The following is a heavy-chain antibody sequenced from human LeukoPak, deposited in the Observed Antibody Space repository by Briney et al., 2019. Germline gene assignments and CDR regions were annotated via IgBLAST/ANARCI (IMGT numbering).Heavy chain of an antibody. Sequence: SVKVSCKASGGTFSSYAISWVRQAPGQGLEWMGGIIPIFGTANYAQKFQGRVTITTDESTSTAYKELSSLRSEDTAVYYCAREITGYYDSSGCFDYWGQGTLVTVSS. CDR1: GGTFSSYA. J-gene: IGHJ4*02. CDR3: AREITGYYDSSGCFDY. CDR2: IIPIFGTA. V-gene: IGHV1-69*05. D-gene: IGHD3-22*01.